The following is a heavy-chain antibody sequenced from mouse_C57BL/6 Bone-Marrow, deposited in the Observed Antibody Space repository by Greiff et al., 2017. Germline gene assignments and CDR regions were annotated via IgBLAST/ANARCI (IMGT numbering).Heavy chain of an antibody. CDR1: GFTFSDFY. Sequence: EVQGVESGGGLVQSGRSLRLSCATSGFTFSDFYMEWVRQAPGKGLEWIAASRNKANDYTTEYSASVKGRFIVSRDTSQSILYLQMNALRAEDTAIYYCARDANYGNYVRFAYWGQGTLVTVSA. CDR3: ARDANYGNYVRFAY. J-gene: IGHJ3*01. V-gene: IGHV7-1*01. CDR2: SRNKANDYTT. D-gene: IGHD2-1*01.